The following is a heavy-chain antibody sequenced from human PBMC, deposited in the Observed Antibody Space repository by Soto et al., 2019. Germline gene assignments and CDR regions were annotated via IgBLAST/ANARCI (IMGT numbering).Heavy chain of an antibody. V-gene: IGHV4-30-4*01. CDR1: GGSISSGDYY. D-gene: IGHD2-21*02. CDR2: IYYSGST. CDR3: ARVDGGNSFGPVNDY. J-gene: IGHJ4*02. Sequence: QVQLQESGPGLVKPSQTLSLTCTVSGGSISSGDYYWSWIRQPPGKGLEWIGYIYYSGSTYYNPSLKSRVTISVDTSQNQFSLKLSSVTAADTAVYYCARVDGGNSFGPVNDYWGQGTLVTVSS.